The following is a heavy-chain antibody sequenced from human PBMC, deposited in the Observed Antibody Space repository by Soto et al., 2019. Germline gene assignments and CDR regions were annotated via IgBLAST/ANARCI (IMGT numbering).Heavy chain of an antibody. CDR3: AREDIVVVPAARPLYYYGMDV. V-gene: IGHV1-69*13. J-gene: IGHJ6*02. D-gene: IGHD2-2*01. CDR1: GGTFSSYA. Sequence: GASVKVSCKASGGTFSSYAISWVRQAPGQGLEWMGGIIPIFGTANYAQKFQGRVTITADESTSTAYMELSSLRSEDTAVYYCAREDIVVVPAARPLYYYGMDVWGQGTTVTVSS. CDR2: IIPIFGTA.